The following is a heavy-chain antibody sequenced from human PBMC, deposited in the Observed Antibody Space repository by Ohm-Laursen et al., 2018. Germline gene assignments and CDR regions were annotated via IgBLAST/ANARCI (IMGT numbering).Heavy chain of an antibody. J-gene: IGHJ5*02. Sequence: PSQTLSLTWAVSGYSISSGYFWGRIRQPPGKGLEWIGTIYHSGSTYYNPSLKSRVTISVDTSKNQFSLKLSSVTAADTALYYCARGLWWFDPWGQGTLVTVSS. V-gene: IGHV4-38-2*01. CDR1: GYSISSGYF. CDR3: ARGLWWFDP. CDR2: IYHSGST.